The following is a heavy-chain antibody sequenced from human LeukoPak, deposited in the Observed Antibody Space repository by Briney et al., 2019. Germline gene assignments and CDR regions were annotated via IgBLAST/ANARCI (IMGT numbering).Heavy chain of an antibody. CDR2: IRSSSSYI. V-gene: IGHV3-21*01. D-gene: IGHD6-6*01. J-gene: IGHJ4*02. CDR3: ASNRPESIAARMFDY. Sequence: PGGSLRLSCAASGFTFSSYSMNWVRQAPGKGLEWVSSIRSSSSYIYYADSVKGRFTISRDNAKNSLYLQMNSLRAEDTAVYYCASNRPESIAARMFDYWGQGTLVTVSS. CDR1: GFTFSSYS.